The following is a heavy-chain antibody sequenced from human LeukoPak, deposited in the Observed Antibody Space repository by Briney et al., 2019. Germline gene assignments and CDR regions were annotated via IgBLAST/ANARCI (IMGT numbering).Heavy chain of an antibody. D-gene: IGHD1-26*01. CDR1: GGSFSGYY. J-gene: IGHJ6*03. Sequence: SETLSLTCAAYGGSFSGYYWSWIRQPPGKGLEWIGEINHSGSTNYNPSLKSRVTISVDTSKNQFSLKLSSVTAADTAVYYCARVWSRSKKFYYCYMDVWGKGTTVTVSS. CDR3: ARVWSRSKKFYYCYMDV. CDR2: INHSGST. V-gene: IGHV4-34*01.